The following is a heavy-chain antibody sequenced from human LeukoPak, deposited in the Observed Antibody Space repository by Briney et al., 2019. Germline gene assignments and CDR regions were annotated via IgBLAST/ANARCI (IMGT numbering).Heavy chain of an antibody. Sequence: ASVKVSCKASGYTFTSYDINWVRQATGQGLEWMGWMSPNSGNTGYAQKFQGRVTMTRNTSISTAYMELSSLRSEDTAVYYCARGDGYNPHYGMDVWGQGTTVTVSS. J-gene: IGHJ6*02. V-gene: IGHV1-8*01. CDR3: ARGDGYNPHYGMDV. CDR2: MSPNSGNT. D-gene: IGHD5-24*01. CDR1: GYTFTSYD.